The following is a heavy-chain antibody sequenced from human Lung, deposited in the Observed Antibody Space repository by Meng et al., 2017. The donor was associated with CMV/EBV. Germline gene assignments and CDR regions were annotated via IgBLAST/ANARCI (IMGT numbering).Heavy chain of an antibody. CDR2: IYHSGST. CDR3: ARDYRTGCSSTSCYNWFDP. V-gene: IGHV4-38-2*02. D-gene: IGHD2-2*01. Sequence: ESLKISCTVSGYSISNGYYWGWIRQPPGKGLEWIGSIYHSGSTYYNPSLKSRVTISVDTSKNQFSLKLSSVTAADTAVYYCARDYRTGCSSTSCYNWFDPWRQGXLVTVSS. J-gene: IGHJ5*02. CDR1: GYSISNGYY.